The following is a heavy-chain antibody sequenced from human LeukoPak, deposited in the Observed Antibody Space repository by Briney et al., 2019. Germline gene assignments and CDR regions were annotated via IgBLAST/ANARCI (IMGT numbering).Heavy chain of an antibody. J-gene: IGHJ6*02. D-gene: IGHD3-10*01. CDR2: ISHTGSTM. CDR3: AIPPLSGTGSSRPLAEMDV. Sequence: GGSLRLSCAASGFRFSSYSMNWVRQAPGKGLEWVSYISHTGSTMSYADSVKGRFTISRDNARNSLHLQMNSLRAEDTAVYYCAIPPLSGTGSSRPLAEMDVWGQGTTVTVSS. V-gene: IGHV3-48*04. CDR1: GFRFSSYS.